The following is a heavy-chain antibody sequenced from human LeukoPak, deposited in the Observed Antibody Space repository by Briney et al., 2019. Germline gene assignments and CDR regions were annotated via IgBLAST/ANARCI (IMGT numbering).Heavy chain of an antibody. CDR1: GFTVSSNY. CDR3: ASEYSSSSVGDAFDI. V-gene: IGHV3-66*01. CDR2: IYSGGST. J-gene: IGHJ3*02. D-gene: IGHD6-6*01. Sequence: GGSLRLSCAASGFTVSSNYMSWVRQAPGKGLEWVSVIYSGGSTYYADSVKGRFTISRDNSKSTLFLQMNSLRAEDTAVYYCASEYSSSSVGDAFDIWGQGTMVTVSS.